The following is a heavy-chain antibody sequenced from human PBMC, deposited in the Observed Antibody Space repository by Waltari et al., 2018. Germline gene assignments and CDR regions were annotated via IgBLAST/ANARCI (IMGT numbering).Heavy chain of an antibody. CDR2: IYHRGST. CDR3: ARDELSSWYSVNWFDP. D-gene: IGHD6-13*01. Sequence: QVQLQESGPGLVKPSGTLSLTCAVSGGSISSSNWWSWVRQPPGKGLEWIGEIYHRGSTYYNPSLKSRGTMTRDTSISTAYMELSRLRSDDTAVYYCARDELSSWYSVNWFDPWGQGTLVTVSS. V-gene: IGHV4-4*02. CDR1: GGSISSSNW. J-gene: IGHJ5*02.